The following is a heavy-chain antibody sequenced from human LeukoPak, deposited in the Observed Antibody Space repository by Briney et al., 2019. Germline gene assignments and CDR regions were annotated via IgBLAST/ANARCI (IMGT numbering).Heavy chain of an antibody. J-gene: IGHJ2*01. CDR3: ARDRRHRGGYLDL. V-gene: IGHV4-38-2*02. CDR2: IYYSGST. CDR1: GYSISSGYY. D-gene: IGHD3-16*01. Sequence: SETLSLTCTVSGYSISSGYYWGWIRQPPGKGLEWIGSIYYSGSTYYNPSLKSRVTISVDTSKNQFSLKLSSVTAADTAVYYCARDRRHRGGYLDLWGRGTPVTVSS.